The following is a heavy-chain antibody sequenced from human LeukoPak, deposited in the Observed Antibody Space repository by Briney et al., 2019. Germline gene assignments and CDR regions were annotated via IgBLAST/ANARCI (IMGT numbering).Heavy chain of an antibody. Sequence: PGESLKISCQVSGYIFTNYWIGWVRQMPGKGLESMGNIYPADSDTTYSPSFQGQVTISADKSISTVYLQWSSLKASDTAMYYCARQSRDGSKTRGYYFDYWGPGTQVTVSS. CDR2: IYPADSDT. CDR3: ARQSRDGSKTRGYYFDY. V-gene: IGHV5-51*01. D-gene: IGHD3-10*01. J-gene: IGHJ4*02. CDR1: GYIFTNYW.